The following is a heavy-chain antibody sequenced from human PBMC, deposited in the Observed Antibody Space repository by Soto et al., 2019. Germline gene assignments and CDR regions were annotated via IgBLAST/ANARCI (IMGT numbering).Heavy chain of an antibody. CDR1: GDSVSSRFW. Sequence: QVELQESGPGLVKPSGTLSLTCAVSGDSVSSRFWWSWVRQSPGKGLEWIGEIYHSGSANYNPSLKVSVPNAACNSKHPFSLKLNSVTAADTAVYYCARYNAASGTYYFDYWGQGTLVTVSS. D-gene: IGHD6-13*01. CDR2: IYHSGSA. J-gene: IGHJ4*02. V-gene: IGHV4-4*02. CDR3: ARYNAASGTYYFDY.